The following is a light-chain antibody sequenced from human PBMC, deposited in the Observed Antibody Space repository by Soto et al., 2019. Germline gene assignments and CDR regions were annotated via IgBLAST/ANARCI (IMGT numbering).Light chain of an antibody. CDR1: QSVSSN. CDR2: GES. Sequence: EIVRTKSQATLSVSPGERATLSCRAIQSVSSNLAWYQQNPGQAPRLLSYGESTRATVIPARFSGSGSGTEGSLTISCLQAREWEVYYRPQYNNWYNFGHGTKLESK. J-gene: IGKJ2*01. CDR3: PQYNNWYN. V-gene: IGKV3-15*01.